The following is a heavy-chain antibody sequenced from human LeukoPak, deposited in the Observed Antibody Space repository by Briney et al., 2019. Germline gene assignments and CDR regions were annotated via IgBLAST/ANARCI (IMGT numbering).Heavy chain of an antibody. CDR1: RFTFSTYA. V-gene: IGHV3-23*03. CDR3: WVPATAGEADY. J-gene: IGHJ4*02. D-gene: IGHD2-2*01. Sequence: GGSLRLSCAASRFTFSTYAMSWVRQAPGKGLEWVSIIYSGGSTFYADSVKGRFTISRDNSKNTLYLQMNSLRAEDTAVYYCWVPATAGEADYWGQGTLVTVSS. CDR2: IYSGGST.